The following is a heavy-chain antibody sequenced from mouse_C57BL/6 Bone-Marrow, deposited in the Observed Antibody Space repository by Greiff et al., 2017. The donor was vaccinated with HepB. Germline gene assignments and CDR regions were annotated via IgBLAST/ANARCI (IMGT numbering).Heavy chain of an antibody. CDR2: ILPGSGST. V-gene: IGHV1-9*01. J-gene: IGHJ4*01. CDR3: ARPYYYGSSLPYAMDY. CDR1: GYTFTGYW. D-gene: IGHD1-1*01. Sequence: VQLQQSGAELMKPGASVKLSCKATGYTFTGYWIEWVKQRPGHGLEWIGEILPGSGSTNYNEKFKGKATFTADTSSNTAYMQLSSLTSEDSAVYYCARPYYYGSSLPYAMDYWGQGTSVTVSS.